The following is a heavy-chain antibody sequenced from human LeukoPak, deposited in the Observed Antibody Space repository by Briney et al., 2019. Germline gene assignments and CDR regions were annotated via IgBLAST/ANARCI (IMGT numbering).Heavy chain of an antibody. CDR3: AKVIALDTSMGIFDH. CDR2: LTGGGGP. D-gene: IGHD5-18*01. J-gene: IGHJ4*02. V-gene: IGHV3-23*01. CDR1: GFTFSSFA. Sequence: GGSLRLSCSASGFTFSSFAMSWVRQAPGKGLEWVSALTGGGGPYYADSVKGRFSISRDNSKNTLYLQMNSLRAEDTGVYYCAKVIALDTSMGIFDHWGQGTLVTVSS.